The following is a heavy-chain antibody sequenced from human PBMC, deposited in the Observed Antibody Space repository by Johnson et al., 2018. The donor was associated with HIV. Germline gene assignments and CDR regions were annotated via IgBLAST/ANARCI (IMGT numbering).Heavy chain of an antibody. Sequence: VQLVESGGGLVKPGGSLRLSCAASGFTFSNAWMSWVRQAPGKGLEWIGRVKSKTDGGPTDYAAPVKGRFTIPRDNSKTTLYLQMNSLRAEDTAVYYCAKDRVVTNDAFDIWGQGTMVTVSS. J-gene: IGHJ3*02. CDR3: AKDRVVTNDAFDI. D-gene: IGHD2-21*02. CDR1: GFTFSNAW. V-gene: IGHV3-15*01. CDR2: VKSKTDGGPT.